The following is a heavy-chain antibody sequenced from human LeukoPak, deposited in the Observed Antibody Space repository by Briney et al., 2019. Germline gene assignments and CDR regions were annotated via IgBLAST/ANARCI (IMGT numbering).Heavy chain of an antibody. V-gene: IGHV1-18*01. J-gene: IGHJ5*02. Sequence: ASVKVSCKASGYTFTSYGISWVRQAPGQGLEWMGWISAYNGNTNYAQKLQGRVTMTTDTSTRTAYMELRSLRSDDTAVYYCARDDYSSSSIWFDPWGQGTLVTVSS. D-gene: IGHD6-6*01. CDR1: GYTFTSYG. CDR3: ARDDYSSSSIWFDP. CDR2: ISAYNGNT.